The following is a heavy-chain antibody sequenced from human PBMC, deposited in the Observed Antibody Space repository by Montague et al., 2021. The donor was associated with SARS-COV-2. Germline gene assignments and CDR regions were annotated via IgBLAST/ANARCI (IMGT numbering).Heavy chain of an antibody. V-gene: IGHV4-59*01. CDR3: ARDTYFYESGSFDDVFDI. CDR2: IHYSSDA. Sequence: SETLSLTCTVSGGDSFGSYYWSWVRQSPGKGLEWIGHIHYSSDANFHPPLDSLVTMSVDMSRNQSLLNLRSVTPAATAIYYCARDTYFYESGSFDDVFDIWGQGTMVTVSS. CDR1: GGDSFGSYY. D-gene: IGHD3-10*01. J-gene: IGHJ3*02.